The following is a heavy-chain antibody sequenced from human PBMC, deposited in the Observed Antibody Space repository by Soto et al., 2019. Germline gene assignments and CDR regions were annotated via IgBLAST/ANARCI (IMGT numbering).Heavy chain of an antibody. V-gene: IGHV4-30-4*01. D-gene: IGHD1-1*01. CDR1: GDSISSADYY. J-gene: IGHJ6*02. CDR2: IFYSGTT. Sequence: TLCLTCAVSGDSISSADYYWSWIRQTPGKGLEWIGHIFYSGTTYYNPSLKSRLTISVDTSKNHFSLRLTSVNAADTAVYYCARALWVEPELYYYGMDVWGQGTTVTVYS. CDR3: ARALWVEPELYYYGMDV.